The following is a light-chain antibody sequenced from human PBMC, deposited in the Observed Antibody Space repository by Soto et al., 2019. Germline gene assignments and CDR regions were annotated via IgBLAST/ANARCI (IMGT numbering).Light chain of an antibody. CDR3: QQRSNWPPT. J-gene: IGKJ2*01. V-gene: IGKV3-11*01. CDR2: AAY. Sequence: IVMTQSPATLSVATGERATLSCRAGRTARSNLGGYQQRPGQAPRLLIYAAYTRATGIPARFSGSGCGTDFTLSISSLETEDFAVYYCQQRSNWPPTFGQGTKVDIK. CDR1: RTARSN.